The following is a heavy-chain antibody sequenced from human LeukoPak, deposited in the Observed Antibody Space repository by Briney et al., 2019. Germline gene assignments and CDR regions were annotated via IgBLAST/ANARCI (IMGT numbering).Heavy chain of an antibody. Sequence: PSETLSLTCTVSGGSISSLSYYWGWIRQPPGKGLEWIGSIYYSGTTHYNPSLESRVTISVDTSKNQFSLKLASVTAADTAIYYCAKGAGGFSYYNWFDPWGQGTLVTVSS. D-gene: IGHD5-18*01. CDR3: AKGAGGFSYYNWFDP. J-gene: IGHJ5*02. V-gene: IGHV4-39*07. CDR1: GGSISSLSYY. CDR2: IYYSGTT.